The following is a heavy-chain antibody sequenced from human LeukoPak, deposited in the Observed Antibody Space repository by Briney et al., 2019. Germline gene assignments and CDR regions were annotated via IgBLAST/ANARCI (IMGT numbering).Heavy chain of an antibody. CDR1: GGSISNYY. D-gene: IGHD3-22*01. CDR2: IYTSGST. Sequence: SETLPLTCTVSGGSISNYYWSWIRQPPGKGLEWIGRIYTSGSTNYNPSLKSRVTISVDTSKNQFSLKLSSVTAADTAVYYCARYYYDSSGYYPDNWFDPWGQGTLVTVSS. J-gene: IGHJ5*02. V-gene: IGHV4-4*08. CDR3: ARYYYDSSGYYPDNWFDP.